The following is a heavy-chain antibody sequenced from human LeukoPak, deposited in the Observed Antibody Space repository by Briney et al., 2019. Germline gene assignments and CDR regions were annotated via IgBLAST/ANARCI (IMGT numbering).Heavy chain of an antibody. CDR2: ISWNSGTI. CDR1: GFTFDDYA. V-gene: IGHV3-9*01. Sequence: GRSLRLSCAASGFTFDDYAMHWVRQGPGKGLEWVSSISWNSGTIGYADSVKGRFTISRDNSKNTLYLQMNSLRAEDTAVYYCAKIESDGDTHPDYWGQGTLVTVSS. D-gene: IGHD4-17*01. CDR3: AKIESDGDTHPDY. J-gene: IGHJ4*02.